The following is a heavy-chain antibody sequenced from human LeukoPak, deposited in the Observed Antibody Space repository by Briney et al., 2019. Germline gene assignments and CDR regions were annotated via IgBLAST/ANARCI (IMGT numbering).Heavy chain of an antibody. J-gene: IGHJ4*02. D-gene: IGHD3-10*01. CDR3: AKDFTVRGVKFDY. V-gene: IGHV3-23*01. CDR2: ISGGGGVT. CDR1: GFTFSSYV. Sequence: GGSLRLSCAASGFTFSSYVMNWVRQAPGKGLEWVSAISGGGGVTYYADSVKGRFTISRDNSKNTLYLQMNSLRAEDTAVYYCAKDFTVRGVKFDYWGQGTLVTVSS.